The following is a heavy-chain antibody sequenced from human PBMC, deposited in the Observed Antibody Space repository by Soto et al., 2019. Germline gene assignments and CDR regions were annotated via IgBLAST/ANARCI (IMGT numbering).Heavy chain of an antibody. Sequence: ASVKVSCKASGYTFTSYDINWVRQAPGQRPEWMGWMNAGNGNTKYSQKFQGRVTITRDTSASTAYMELSSLRSEDTAVYYCARSIVVVTALDYWGQGTLVTVSS. D-gene: IGHD2-21*02. CDR2: MNAGNGNT. CDR1: GYTFTSYD. V-gene: IGHV1-3*01. CDR3: ARSIVVVTALDY. J-gene: IGHJ4*02.